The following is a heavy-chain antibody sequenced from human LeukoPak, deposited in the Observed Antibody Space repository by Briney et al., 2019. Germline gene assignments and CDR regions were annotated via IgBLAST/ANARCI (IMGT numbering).Heavy chain of an antibody. V-gene: IGHV3-21*01. D-gene: IGHD1-26*01. Sequence: GGSLRLSCAASGFTFSSYAMNWVRQAPGKGLEWVSSISSSSSYIYYADSVKGRFTISRDNAKNSLYLQMNSLRAEDTAVYYCARDPVGAIDYWGQGTLVTVSS. CDR2: ISSSSSYI. J-gene: IGHJ4*02. CDR1: GFTFSSYA. CDR3: ARDPVGAIDY.